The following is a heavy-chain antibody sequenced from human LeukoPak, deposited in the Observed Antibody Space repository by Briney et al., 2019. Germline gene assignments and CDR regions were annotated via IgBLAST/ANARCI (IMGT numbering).Heavy chain of an antibody. Sequence: GGTLRLSCAASGFTFSSYGMSWVRQAPGKGLEWVSAISGSGGSTYYADSVKGRFTISRDNSKNTLYLQMNSLRAEDTAVYYCARGIVAAGNIDFWGQGTLVTVSS. D-gene: IGHD6-13*01. J-gene: IGHJ4*02. CDR1: GFTFSSYG. CDR2: ISGSGGST. CDR3: ARGIVAAGNIDF. V-gene: IGHV3-23*01.